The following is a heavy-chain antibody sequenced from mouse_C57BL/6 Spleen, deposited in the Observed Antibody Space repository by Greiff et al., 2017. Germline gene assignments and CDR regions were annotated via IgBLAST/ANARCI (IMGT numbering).Heavy chain of an antibody. Sequence: QVQLQQSGAELVKPGASVKISCKASGYAFSSYWMNWVKQRPGKGLEWIGQIYPGDGDTNYNGKFKGKATLTADKSSSTAYMQLSSLTSEDSAFYFCASSGGSSPYYAMDYWGQGTSVTVSS. D-gene: IGHD1-1*01. CDR2: IYPGDGDT. CDR1: GYAFSSYW. CDR3: ASSGGSSPYYAMDY. J-gene: IGHJ4*01. V-gene: IGHV1-80*01.